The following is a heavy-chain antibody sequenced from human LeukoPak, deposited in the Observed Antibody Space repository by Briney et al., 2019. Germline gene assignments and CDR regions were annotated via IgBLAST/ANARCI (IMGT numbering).Heavy chain of an antibody. Sequence: GGSLRLSCAASGFTFSSYDMSWVRQAPGKGLEWVSAISGSGGSTHYADSVKGRFTISRDNSKSTLYLQMNSLRAEDTAVYYCAKDRHAPGRYCSSTTCFPFDSWGQGTLVTVSS. V-gene: IGHV3-23*01. J-gene: IGHJ5*01. D-gene: IGHD2-2*01. CDR2: ISGSGGST. CDR3: AKDRHAPGRYCSSTTCFPFDS. CDR1: GFTFSSYD.